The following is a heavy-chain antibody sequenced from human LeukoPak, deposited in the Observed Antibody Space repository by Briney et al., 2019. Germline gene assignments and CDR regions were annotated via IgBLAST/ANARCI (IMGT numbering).Heavy chain of an antibody. J-gene: IGHJ1*01. CDR3: AKDEGNWNYNLASQTYD. CDR1: GFTFSSYA. V-gene: IGHV3-23*01. D-gene: IGHD1-7*01. Sequence: PGGSLRLSCAASGFTFSSYAMSWVRQAPGKGLEWVSAISGSGGSTYYADSVKGRFTISRDNSKNTLYLQMSSLRSEETAVYYCAKDEGNWNYNLASQTYDWGQGTLATVSA. CDR2: ISGSGGST.